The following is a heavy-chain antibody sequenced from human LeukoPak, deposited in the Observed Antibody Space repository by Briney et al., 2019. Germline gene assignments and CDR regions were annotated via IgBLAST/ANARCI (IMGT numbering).Heavy chain of an antibody. V-gene: IGHV4-39*07. CDR1: GGSISSSSYY. D-gene: IGHD1-7*01. J-gene: IGHJ3*02. CDR2: IYYSGST. Sequence: SETLSLTCTVSGGSISSSSYYWGWIRQPPGKGLEWIGSIYYSGSTYYNPSLKSRVTISVDTSKNQFSLKLSPVTAADTAVYYCAREGVTGTTLVAGAFDIWGQGTMVTVSS. CDR3: AREGVTGTTLVAGAFDI.